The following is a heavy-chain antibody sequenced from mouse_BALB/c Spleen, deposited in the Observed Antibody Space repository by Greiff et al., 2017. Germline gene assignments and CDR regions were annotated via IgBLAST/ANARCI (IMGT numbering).Heavy chain of an antibody. CDR2: ISYDGSN. CDR1: GYSITSGYY. D-gene: IGHD2-3*01. V-gene: IGHV3-6*02. J-gene: IGHJ3*02. CDR3: ARDGGDGYSP. Sequence: EVKLMESGPGLVKPSQSLSLTCSVTGYSITSGYYWNWIRQFPGNKLEWMGYISYDGSNNYNPSLKNRISITRDTSKNQFFLKLNSVTTEDTATYYCARDGGDGYSPWGQGTLVTVSA.